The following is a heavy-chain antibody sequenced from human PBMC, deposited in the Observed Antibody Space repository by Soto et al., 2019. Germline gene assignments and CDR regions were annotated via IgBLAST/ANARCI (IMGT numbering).Heavy chain of an antibody. Sequence: EVQLLESGGGLVQPGGSLRLSCAASGFTFSSYAMSWVRQAPGKGLEWVSAISGSGGSTYYADSVKGRFTISRDNSKNTLYQQLNSLTAEDTAVYYCAKGLVSIAARLFDYCVHGTLVTVSS. CDR2: ISGSGGST. CDR3: AKGLVSIAARLFDY. CDR1: GFTFSSYA. J-gene: IGHJ4*01. D-gene: IGHD6-6*01. V-gene: IGHV3-23*01.